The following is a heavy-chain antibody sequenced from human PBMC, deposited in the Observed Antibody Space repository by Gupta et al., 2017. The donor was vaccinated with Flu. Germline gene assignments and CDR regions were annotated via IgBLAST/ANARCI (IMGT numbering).Heavy chain of an antibody. V-gene: IGHV2-70*04. CDR1: GFSLSTSGMR. Sequence: QVTLKESGPALVKPTQTLTLTCTFSGFSLSTSGMRVSWIRQPPGKALEWLARIDWDDDKFYSTSLKTRLTISKDTSKNQVVLTMTNMDPVDTATYYCARIRSYGYLMGAFDIWGQGTMVTVSS. J-gene: IGHJ3*02. D-gene: IGHD5-18*01. CDR3: ARIRSYGYLMGAFDI. CDR2: IDWDDDK.